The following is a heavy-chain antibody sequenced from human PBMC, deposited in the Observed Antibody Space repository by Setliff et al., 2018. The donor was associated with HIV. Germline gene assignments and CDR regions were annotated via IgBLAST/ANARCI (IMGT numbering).Heavy chain of an antibody. Sequence: PGGSLRLSCAVSGLSSRDVWMSWVRQVPGKGLEWVARIKSQGFGGTTDYAASVKGRFTISRDDDRNFLFLQMNSLRAEDTAIYFCARSFPYYYESSGLYAMDVWGQGTTVTVSS. D-gene: IGHD3-22*01. CDR3: ARSFPYYYESSGLYAMDV. J-gene: IGHJ6*02. CDR2: IKSQGFGGTT. CDR1: GLSSRDVW. V-gene: IGHV3-15*05.